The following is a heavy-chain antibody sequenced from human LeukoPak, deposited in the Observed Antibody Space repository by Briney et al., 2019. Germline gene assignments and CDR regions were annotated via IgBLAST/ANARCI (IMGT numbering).Heavy chain of an antibody. CDR1: GGSISRGDKY. CDR2: VHYSGTT. J-gene: IGHJ5*01. D-gene: IGHD3-3*01. V-gene: IGHV4-30-4*01. Sequence: SETLSLTRTVSGGSISRGDKYWSWIRQPLGKGLEWIGNVHYSGTTSYNSSLTSRLSISVNRSKNQFSLKLSALTPADPVLFYCAKRLLRYLEWPVGDWFASWGWGNLVIV. CDR3: AKRLLRYLEWPVGDWFAS.